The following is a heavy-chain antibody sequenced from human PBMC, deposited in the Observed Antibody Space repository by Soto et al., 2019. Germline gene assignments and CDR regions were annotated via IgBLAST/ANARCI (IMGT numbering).Heavy chain of an antibody. Sequence: QVQLQESGPGLVKPSQTLSLTCTVSGDSISVGYYWSWRRQHPGKGLEWIGYVSPSGTTYYNPSLKSRVSISTDTSKNQFSLEVSSVTAADTAVDYCARDRGSYGMDVWGQGTTVNVSS. J-gene: IGHJ6*02. CDR2: VSPSGTT. CDR3: ARDRGSYGMDV. V-gene: IGHV4-31*03. CDR1: GDSISVGYY.